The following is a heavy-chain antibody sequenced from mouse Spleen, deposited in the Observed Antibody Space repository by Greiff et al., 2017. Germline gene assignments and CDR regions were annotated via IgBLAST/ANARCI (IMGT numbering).Heavy chain of an antibody. CDR1: GYTFTSYW. CDR2: IHPNSGST. J-gene: IGHJ1*03. Sequence: QVQLQQPGAELVKPGASVKLSCKASGYTFTSYWMHWVKQRPGQGLEWIGMIHPNSGSTNYNEKFKSKATLTVDKSSSTAYMQLSSLTSEDSAVYYCARWVTGTIWYFDVWGTGTTVTVSS. V-gene: IGHV1-64*01. D-gene: IGHD4-1*01. CDR3: ARWVTGTIWYFDV.